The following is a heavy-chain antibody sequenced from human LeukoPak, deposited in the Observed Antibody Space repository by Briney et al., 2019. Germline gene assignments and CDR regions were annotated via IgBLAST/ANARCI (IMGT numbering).Heavy chain of an antibody. CDR2: INPNGDRT. CDR3: ARGEIVATIHGGYYYYGMDV. Sequence: ASVKVSCKASENTFTNYYMHWVRQAPGQGLEWLGIINPNGDRTNYAQTFQGRVTMTRDTSTTTVYMELSSLRSEDTAVYYCARGEIVATIHGGYYYYGMDVWGQGTTVTVSS. J-gene: IGHJ6*02. V-gene: IGHV1-46*01. CDR1: ENTFTNYY. D-gene: IGHD5-12*01.